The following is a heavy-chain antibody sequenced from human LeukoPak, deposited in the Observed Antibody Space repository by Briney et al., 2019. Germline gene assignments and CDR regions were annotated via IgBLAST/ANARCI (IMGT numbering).Heavy chain of an antibody. Sequence: PSETLSLTCTVSGGSISSSSYYWGWIRQPPGKGLEWIGSIYYSGSTYYNPSLKSRVTISVDTSKNQFSLKLSSVTAADTAVYYCARKEGRDEYIDYWGQGTLVTVSS. CDR3: ARKEGRDEYIDY. CDR1: GGSISSSSYY. J-gene: IGHJ4*02. CDR2: IYYSGST. V-gene: IGHV4-39*07. D-gene: IGHD2-21*02.